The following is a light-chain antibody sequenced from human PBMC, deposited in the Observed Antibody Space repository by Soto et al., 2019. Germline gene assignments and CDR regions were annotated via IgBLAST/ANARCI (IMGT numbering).Light chain of an antibody. V-gene: IGLV2-14*01. CDR1: SSDVGRYNY. CDR2: EVS. Sequence: QSALTQPASVSGSPGQSITISCTGTSSDVGRYNYVSWYQQYPGKAPKLLIYEVSNRPSGISYRFSGSKAANTASLTISGLQPADEADYYCSSYTGSNTLVVFGGGTKLTVL. CDR3: SSYTGSNTLVV. J-gene: IGLJ2*01.